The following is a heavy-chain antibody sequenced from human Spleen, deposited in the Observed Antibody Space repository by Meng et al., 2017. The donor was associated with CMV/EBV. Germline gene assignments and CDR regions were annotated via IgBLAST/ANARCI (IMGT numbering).Heavy chain of an antibody. D-gene: IGHD5-12*01. CDR2: INPNSGGT. V-gene: IGHV1-2*02. Sequence: GHTFSDYYMHWVRQAPGQGLEWMGWINPNSGGTNYAQKFQGRVTMTRDTSISTAYMELSRLRSDDTAVYYCARAEGGYSGYDFDYWGQGTLVTVSS. CDR1: GHTFSDYY. J-gene: IGHJ4*02. CDR3: ARAEGGYSGYDFDY.